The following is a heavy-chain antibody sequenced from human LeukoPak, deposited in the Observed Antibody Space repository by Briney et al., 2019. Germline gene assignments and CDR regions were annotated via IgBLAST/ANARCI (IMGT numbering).Heavy chain of an antibody. V-gene: IGHV3-15*01. J-gene: IGHJ4*02. CDR1: GFTFRSHW. CDR2: IKSKTDGGTT. D-gene: IGHD6-13*01. Sequence: KPGGSLRLSCAASGFTFRSHWMSWVRQAPGKGLEWVGRIKSKTDGGTTDYAAPVKGRFTISRDDSKNTLYLQMNSLRAEDTAVYYCARGVRGSSWVSFDYWGQGTLVTVSS. CDR3: ARGVRGSSWVSFDY.